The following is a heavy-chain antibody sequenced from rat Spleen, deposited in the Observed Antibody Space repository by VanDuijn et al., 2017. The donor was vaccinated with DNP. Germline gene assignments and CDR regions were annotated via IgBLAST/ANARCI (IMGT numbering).Heavy chain of an antibody. J-gene: IGHJ2*01. Sequence: EVQLVETGGGLMQPGKSLKLSCVASGFTFSSYWMYWIRQTPGKGLEWLSSISTGGDDTYYRDSVKGRFSISRDNAKNTQYLQMDSLRSEDTATYYCARGYDGYDYWGQGVMVTVSS. CDR1: GFTFSSYW. V-gene: IGHV5-58*01. D-gene: IGHD1-12*03. CDR3: ARGYDGYDY. CDR2: ISTGGDDT.